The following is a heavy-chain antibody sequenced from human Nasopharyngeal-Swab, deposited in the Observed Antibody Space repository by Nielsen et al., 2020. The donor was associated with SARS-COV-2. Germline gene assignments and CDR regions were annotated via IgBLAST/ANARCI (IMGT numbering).Heavy chain of an antibody. CDR3: VKDHFYDTNGYLPCTYGMDV. CDR2: ITGRGGDT. Sequence: GESLKISCAASGFTFNNYAMAWVRQSPRQGLEWVSAITGRGGDTYYADYVKGRFTVSRDNSQNTLFLQMNSLRAEDTAVYYCVKDHFYDTNGYLPCTYGMDVWGQGTTVTVSS. V-gene: IGHV3-23*01. CDR1: GFTFNNYA. D-gene: IGHD3-22*01. J-gene: IGHJ6*02.